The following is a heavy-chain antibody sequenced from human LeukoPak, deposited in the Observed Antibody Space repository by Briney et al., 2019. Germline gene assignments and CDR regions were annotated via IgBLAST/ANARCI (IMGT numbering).Heavy chain of an antibody. Sequence: GASVKVSCKASGYTFTSYDINWLRQATGQGLEWMGWMNPNSGNTGYAQKFQGRVTMTRNTSISTAYMELSSLRSEDTAMYYCARGLKAAAGPPFFVYWGQGTLVTVSS. V-gene: IGHV1-8*01. CDR1: GYTFTSYD. D-gene: IGHD6-13*01. J-gene: IGHJ4*02. CDR3: ARGLKAAAGPPFFVY. CDR2: MNPNSGNT.